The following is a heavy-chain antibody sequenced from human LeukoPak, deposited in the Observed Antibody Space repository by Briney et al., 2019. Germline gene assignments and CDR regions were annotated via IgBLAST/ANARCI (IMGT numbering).Heavy chain of an antibody. V-gene: IGHV3-7*01. J-gene: IGHJ4*02. Sequence: GGSLRLSCAASGFTFSSYWMSWVRQAPGKGLEGVAKIKLDGSEKYPVDSVKGRFTISRDNAKNSLFLQMNSLRAEDTAVYYCVRERYSSSWDYFDFWGQGTLVTVSP. CDR2: IKLDGSEK. D-gene: IGHD6-13*01. CDR3: VRERYSSSWDYFDF. CDR1: GFTFSSYW.